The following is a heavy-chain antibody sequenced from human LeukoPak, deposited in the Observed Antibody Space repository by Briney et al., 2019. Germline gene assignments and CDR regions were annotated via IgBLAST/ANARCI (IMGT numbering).Heavy chain of an antibody. V-gene: IGHV1-69*04. CDR2: IIPILGIT. D-gene: IGHD6-13*01. CDR1: GGTFSSYA. CDR3: ARVYIAAAGNWFDP. Sequence: SVKVSCKASGGTFSSYAISWVRQAPGQGLEWMGRIIPILGITNYAQNLQGRVTITEDKSTSTAYMELSSLRSEDTAVYYCARVYIAAAGNWFDPWGQGTLVTVSP. J-gene: IGHJ5*02.